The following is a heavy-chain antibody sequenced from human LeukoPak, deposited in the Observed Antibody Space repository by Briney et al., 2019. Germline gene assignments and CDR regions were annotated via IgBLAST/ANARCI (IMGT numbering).Heavy chain of an antibody. CDR3: ARVGRGDHTWGSYSCDH. Sequence: SETLSLTCTDSGDSFTSYHWSWLRQPPGKGLEWIGYVSSSGRTSYNPSLKSRLTISVDTSKNQFSLKLSSVTAADTAVYYCARVGRGDHTWGSYSCDHWGQGTPVSVSS. J-gene: IGHJ4*02. D-gene: IGHD3-16*01. V-gene: IGHV4-59*01. CDR2: VSSSGRT. CDR1: GDSFTSYH.